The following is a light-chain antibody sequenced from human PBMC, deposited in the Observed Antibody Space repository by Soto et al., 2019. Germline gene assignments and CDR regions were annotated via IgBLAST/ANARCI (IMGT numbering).Light chain of an antibody. J-gene: IGLJ1*01. V-gene: IGLV1-40*01. Sequence: QSALTQPPSVSGAPGQRVTISCTGGSSNIGAGYDVHWYQQLPGTAPKLLIYGNSNRPSGVPDRFSGSKSGTSASLAITGLQAEDEADYYCQSYDTSLSGYYVFGNGTKVTV. CDR2: GNS. CDR1: SSNIGAGYD. CDR3: QSYDTSLSGYYV.